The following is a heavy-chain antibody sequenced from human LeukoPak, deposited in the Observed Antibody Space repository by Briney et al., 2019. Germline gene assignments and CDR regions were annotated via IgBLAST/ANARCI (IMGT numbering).Heavy chain of an antibody. Sequence: PSETLSLTCTVSGGSISSYYWSWIRQPPGKGLEWIGYIYYSGSTNYNPSLKSRVTMSVDTSKNQFSLKLSSVTAADTAVYYCARSYSSSWSNYYYYGMDVWGQGTTVTVSS. V-gene: IGHV4-59*01. CDR2: IYYSGST. CDR3: ARSYSSSWSNYYYYGMDV. J-gene: IGHJ6*02. CDR1: GGSISSYY. D-gene: IGHD6-13*01.